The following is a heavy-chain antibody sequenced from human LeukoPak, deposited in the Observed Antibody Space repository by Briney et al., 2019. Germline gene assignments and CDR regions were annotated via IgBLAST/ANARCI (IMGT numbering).Heavy chain of an antibody. CDR3: ARVAAAGSLYFDS. D-gene: IGHD6-13*01. CDR2: IYHSGST. J-gene: IGHJ4*02. Sequence: SETLSLTCSVSGYSISSGYFWGWIRQPPGRGLEWVANIYHSGSTYYSPSLKSRITISVDTSKNQFSLKLSSVTAADTAVYFCARVAAAGSLYFDSWGQGTLVTVSS. CDR1: GYSISSGYF. V-gene: IGHV4-38-2*02.